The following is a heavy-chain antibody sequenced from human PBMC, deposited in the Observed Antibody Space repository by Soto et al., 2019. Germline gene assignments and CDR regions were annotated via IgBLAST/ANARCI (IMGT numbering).Heavy chain of an antibody. D-gene: IGHD3-3*01. J-gene: IGHJ4*02. V-gene: IGHV3-7*04. CDR3: ARVLDFWSGYYPEGFDY. CDR2: IKQDGSEK. Sequence: LSLPCAASGFTFSSYWMSWVRQAPGKGLEWVANIKQDGSEKYYVDSVKGRFTISRDNAKNSLYLQMNSLRAEDTAVYYCARVLDFWSGYYPEGFDYWGQGTLVTVSS. CDR1: GFTFSSYW.